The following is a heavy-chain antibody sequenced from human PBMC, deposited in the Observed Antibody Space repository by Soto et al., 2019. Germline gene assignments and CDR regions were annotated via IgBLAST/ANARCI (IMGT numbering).Heavy chain of an antibody. J-gene: IGHJ6*02. CDR3: ARDLGRIAEGYYPSCAMVV. D-gene: IGHD2-15*01. CDR2: IKQDGSEK. V-gene: IGHV3-7*01. Sequence: LRVFWAASGFTFSNYWMNWVRQAPGKGLEWVANIKQDGSEKYFVDSVKGRFTISRDNAKNSLYVQMNSLRAADTAVYYCARDLGRIAEGYYPSCAMVVWGQGTTVTV. CDR1: GFTFSNYW.